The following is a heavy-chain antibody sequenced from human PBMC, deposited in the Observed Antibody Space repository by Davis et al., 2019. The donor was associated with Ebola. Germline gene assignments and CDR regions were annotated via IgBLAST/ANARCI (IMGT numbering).Heavy chain of an antibody. CDR3: AKVHPPTTVTTGWFDP. D-gene: IGHD4-17*01. CDR1: GFIFSSYA. J-gene: IGHJ5*02. Sequence: GESLKLSCAASGFIFSSYAMSWVRRAPGKGLEWVSSISVRSITYHADSVKGRFTISRDNSKNTLYLQMNSLRAEDTAVYYCAKVHPPTTVTTGWFDPWGQGTLVTVSS. CDR2: ISVRSIT. V-gene: IGHV3-23*01.